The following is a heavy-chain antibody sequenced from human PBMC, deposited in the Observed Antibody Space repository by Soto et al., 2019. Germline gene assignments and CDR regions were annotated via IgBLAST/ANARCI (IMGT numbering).Heavy chain of an antibody. D-gene: IGHD3-3*01. V-gene: IGHV3-23*01. CDR1: GFSFSPYP. J-gene: IGHJ5*02. Sequence: EVQLLESGGSLVLPGGSLRLSCAASGFSFSPYPMSWVRQAPVKGLEWVSTIGTTGGDTYYPDFVKGRFTISRDNSDNTLFLQMHSLRREDTAVYYCARDTGNDFWGGLTPFDPWGPGILVTVSS. CDR2: IGTTGGDT. CDR3: ARDTGNDFWGGLTPFDP.